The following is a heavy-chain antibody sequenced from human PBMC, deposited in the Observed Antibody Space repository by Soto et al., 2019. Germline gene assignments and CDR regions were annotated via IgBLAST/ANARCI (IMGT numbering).Heavy chain of an antibody. D-gene: IGHD6-6*01. CDR2: IYYSGST. V-gene: IGHV4-39*01. CDR3: ARHQRVWDSSSRKYYYYYMDV. Sequence: SETLSLTCTVSGGSISSSSYYWGWIRQPPGKGLEWIGSIYYSGSTYYNPSLKSRVTISVDTSKNQFSLKLSSVTAADTAVYYCARHQRVWDSSSRKYYYYYMDVWGKGTTVTVSS. CDR1: GGSISSSSYY. J-gene: IGHJ6*03.